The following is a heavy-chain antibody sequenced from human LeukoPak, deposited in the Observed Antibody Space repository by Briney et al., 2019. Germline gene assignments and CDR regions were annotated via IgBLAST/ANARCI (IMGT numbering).Heavy chain of an antibody. V-gene: IGHV3-48*04. CDR3: ARGGQGRVDYFDY. Sequence: PGGSLRLSCAASGFSFRSYSMNWVRQSPGKGLEWISYIGTGADAIYYADSVRGRFTISRDNAKNSVYLQMNSLRVEDTAVYYCARGGQGRVDYFDYWGQGTLVTVSS. CDR2: IGTGADAI. CDR1: GFSFRSYS. J-gene: IGHJ4*02.